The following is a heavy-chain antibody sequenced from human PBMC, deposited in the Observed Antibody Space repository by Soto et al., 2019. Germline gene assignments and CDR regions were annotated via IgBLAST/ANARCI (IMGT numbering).Heavy chain of an antibody. V-gene: IGHV3-21*04. CDR2: ISSSSDYI. CDR3: GKDAHNIVVVITLAVQEYYFDY. J-gene: IGHJ4*02. CDR1: GFSITTYT. D-gene: IGHD3-22*01. Sequence: PGGSLRLSCAASGFSITTYTMNWVRQAPGKGLEWVSFISSSSDYIYYADSVKGRFTISRDNSKNTLYRQMNSLRAEDTAVYDCGKDAHNIVVVITLAVQEYYFDYWGQGTLVTVSS.